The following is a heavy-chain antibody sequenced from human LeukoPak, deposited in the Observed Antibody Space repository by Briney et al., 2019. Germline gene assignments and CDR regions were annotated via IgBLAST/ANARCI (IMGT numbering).Heavy chain of an antibody. CDR1: GFTFDDYA. CDR2: ISWNSGSI. Sequence: AGGSLRLSCAASGFTFDDYAMHWVRQAPGKGLEWVSGISWNSGSIGYADSVKGRFTISRDNSKNTLYLQMNSLRAEDTAVYYCAKGLGYSYGLDYFDYWGQGTLVTVSS. D-gene: IGHD5-18*01. V-gene: IGHV3-9*01. J-gene: IGHJ4*02. CDR3: AKGLGYSYGLDYFDY.